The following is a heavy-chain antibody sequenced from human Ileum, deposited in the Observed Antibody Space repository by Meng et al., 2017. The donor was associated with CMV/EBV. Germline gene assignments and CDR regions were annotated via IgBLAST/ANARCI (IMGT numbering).Heavy chain of an antibody. V-gene: IGHV4-39*07. CDR1: GGAVSNTDYH. CDR2: MSYSGST. CDR3: ARDGDREYDF. Sequence: QVQVQESGPGLVKPSETLSLTCTVSGGAVSNTDYHWGWIRQPPGKGLEWIGSMSYSGSTHHNPSLKNRVTISIDPSKNQFSLKLTSVTAADTAVYFCARDGDREYDFWGQGTLVTVSS. J-gene: IGHJ4*02. D-gene: IGHD3-3*01.